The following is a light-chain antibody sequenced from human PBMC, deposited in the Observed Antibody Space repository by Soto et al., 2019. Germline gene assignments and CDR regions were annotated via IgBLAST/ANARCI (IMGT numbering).Light chain of an antibody. CDR3: QQRRSWPPTIT. J-gene: IGKJ5*01. V-gene: IGKV3-15*01. Sequence: EIVMTQSPATLSVSPGERATLSFRAIQDININLAWYQQKPGQAPRLLIYDASTRATGIPARFSGSGSGTKFTLTISSLQSEDFAVYYCQQRRSWPPTITFGQGTRLEIK. CDR1: QDININ. CDR2: DAS.